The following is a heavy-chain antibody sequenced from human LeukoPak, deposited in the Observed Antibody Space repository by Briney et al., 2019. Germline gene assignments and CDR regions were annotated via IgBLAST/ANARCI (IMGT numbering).Heavy chain of an antibody. CDR1: GVSISSSSYY. D-gene: IGHD5-12*01. CDR3: ARSFRYSGYDYYFDP. V-gene: IGHV4-39*01. J-gene: IGHJ5*02. CDR2: IYYSGST. Sequence: SETLSLTCTVSGVSISSSSYYWGWIRQPPGKGLEWIGSIYYSGSTYYNPSLKSRVTISVDTSKNQFSLKLSSVTAADTAVYYCARSFRYSGYDYYFDPWGQGTLVTVSS.